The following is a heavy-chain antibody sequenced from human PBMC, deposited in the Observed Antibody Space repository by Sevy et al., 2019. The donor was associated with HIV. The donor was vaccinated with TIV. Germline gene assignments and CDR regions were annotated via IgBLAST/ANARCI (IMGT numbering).Heavy chain of an antibody. CDR2: INPNTGDT. J-gene: IGHJ4*02. CDR1: GYTFSVHY. D-gene: IGHD3-22*01. V-gene: IGHV1-2*02. CDR3: ARLRYSDPSGQYYGGGADYFDY. Sequence: ASVKVSCSTSGYTFSVHYIYWVRQAAGQGLEWIGWINPNTGDTNFSPKFQGRVTMTRDSSINTAYMELGRLTSADTAVYFCARLRYSDPSGQYYGGGADYFDYWGQGTLVTVSS.